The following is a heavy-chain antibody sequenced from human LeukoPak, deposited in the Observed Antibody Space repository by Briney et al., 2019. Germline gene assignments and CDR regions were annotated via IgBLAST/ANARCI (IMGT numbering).Heavy chain of an antibody. CDR2: ISIDGSRQ. CDR3: ARDRSTYYYDSSGQYYFDY. J-gene: IGHJ4*02. CDR1: GLTLSGYA. Sequence: GGSLRLSCAASGLTLSGYAVHWVRQAPGKGLEWVAVISIDGSRQHYADSVKDRFTISRDNAKNSLYLQMNSLRAEDTAVYYCARDRSTYYYDSSGQYYFDYWGQGTLVTVSS. D-gene: IGHD3-22*01. V-gene: IGHV3-30-3*01.